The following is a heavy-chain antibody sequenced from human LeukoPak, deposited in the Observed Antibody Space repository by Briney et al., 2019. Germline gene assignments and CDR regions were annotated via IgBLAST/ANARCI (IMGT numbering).Heavy chain of an antibody. J-gene: IGHJ4*02. CDR2: INHSGST. CDR3: ARGSSHSSGWYGY. D-gene: IGHD6-19*01. CDR1: GGSFSGYY. Sequence: SETLSLTCAVYGGSFSGYYWSWIRQPPGKGLEWIGEINHSGSTNYNPSLKSRVTISVDTSKNQFSLKLSSVTAADTVVYYCARGSSHSSGWYGYWGQGTLVTVSS. V-gene: IGHV4-34*01.